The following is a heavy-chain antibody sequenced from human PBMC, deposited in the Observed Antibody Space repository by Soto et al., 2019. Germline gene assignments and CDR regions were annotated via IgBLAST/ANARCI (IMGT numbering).Heavy chain of an antibody. CDR2: ISYDGSNK. J-gene: IGHJ6*02. V-gene: IGHV3-30*03. CDR3: ATYSSSWYSGYYYYGMDV. D-gene: IGHD6-13*01. CDR1: GFTFSSYG. Sequence: VQLVESGGGVVQPGRSLRLSCAASGFTFSSYGMHWVRQAPGKGLEWVAVISYDGSNKYYADSVKGRFTISIDNSKNTLYLQMNSLRAEDTAVYYCATYSSSWYSGYYYYGMDVWGQGTTVTVSS.